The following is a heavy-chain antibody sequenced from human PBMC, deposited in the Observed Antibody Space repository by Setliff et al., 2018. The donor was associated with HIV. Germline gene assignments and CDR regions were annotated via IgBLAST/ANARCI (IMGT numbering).Heavy chain of an antibody. Sequence: PSETLSLTCTVSGGSIRSSSYFWGWIRQPPGKGLEWIGSIHYSGSTNYNPSLKSRVTISVATSKNQFSLKPNSVTTADTAVYYCARSRTSSGYYGVTGYGMDVWGQGTTVTVSS. V-gene: IGHV4-39*07. CDR1: GGSIRSSSYF. J-gene: IGHJ6*02. D-gene: IGHD3-22*01. CDR2: IHYSGST. CDR3: ARSRTSSGYYGVTGYGMDV.